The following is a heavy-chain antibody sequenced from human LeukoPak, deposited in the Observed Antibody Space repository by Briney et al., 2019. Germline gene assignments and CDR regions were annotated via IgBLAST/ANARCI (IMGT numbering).Heavy chain of an antibody. Sequence: GGSLRLSCAASGFTFSSYAMSWVRQAPGKGLEWVSAISGSGGSTYYADSVKGRFTISRDNSKNTLYLQMNSLRAEDTAVYYCAKVDSSDFWSGYKTVWGQGTLVTVSS. V-gene: IGHV3-23*01. CDR1: GFTFSSYA. J-gene: IGHJ4*02. D-gene: IGHD3-3*01. CDR3: AKVDSSDFWSGYKTV. CDR2: ISGSGGST.